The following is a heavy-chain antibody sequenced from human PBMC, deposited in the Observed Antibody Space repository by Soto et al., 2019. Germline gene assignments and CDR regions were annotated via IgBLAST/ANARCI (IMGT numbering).Heavy chain of an antibody. V-gene: IGHV1-18*01. J-gene: IGHJ6*02. CDR1: GGTFSSYT. CDR3: ERDPPNAVRGVITYYYYYGMDV. D-gene: IGHD3-10*01. CDR2: ISAYNGNT. Sequence: ASVKVSCKASGGTFSSYTISWVRQAPGQGLEWMGWISAYNGNTNYAQKIQGRVTMTTDTSTSTAYMELRSLRSDDTAVYYCERDPPNAVRGVITYYYYYGMDVWGQGTTVTVSS.